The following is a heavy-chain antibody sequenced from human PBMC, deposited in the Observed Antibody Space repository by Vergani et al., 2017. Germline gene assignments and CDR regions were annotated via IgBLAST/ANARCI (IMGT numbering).Heavy chain of an antibody. J-gene: IGHJ6*03. CDR2: IYTSGSI. CDR1: GGSISSGSYY. V-gene: IGHV4-61*02. Sequence: QVQLQESGPGLVKPSQTLSLTCTVSGGSISSGSYYWSWIRQPAGKGLEWIGRIYTSGSINYNPSLKSRVTISVDTSKNQFSLKRSSVTAADTAVYYCARVLSRTPRGNYMDVWGKGTTVTVSS. D-gene: IGHD3-16*01. CDR3: ARVLSRTPRGNYMDV.